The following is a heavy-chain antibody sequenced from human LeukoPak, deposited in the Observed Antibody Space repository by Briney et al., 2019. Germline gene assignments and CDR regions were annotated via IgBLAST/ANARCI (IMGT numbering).Heavy chain of an antibody. Sequence: PSETLSLTCAVYGGSFSGYYWSWIRQPPGKGLEWIGEINHSGSTNYNPSLKSRVTISVDTSKNQFSLKLSSVTAADTAVYYCARGNYYDSSGYYLYGRVSAFDIWGQGTMVTVSS. CDR3: ARGNYYDSSGYYLYGRVSAFDI. J-gene: IGHJ3*02. D-gene: IGHD3-22*01. CDR1: GGSFSGYY. V-gene: IGHV4-34*01. CDR2: INHSGST.